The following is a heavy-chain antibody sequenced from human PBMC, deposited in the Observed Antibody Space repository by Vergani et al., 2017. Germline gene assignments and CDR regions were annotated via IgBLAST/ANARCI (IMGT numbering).Heavy chain of an antibody. V-gene: IGHV3-23*01. J-gene: IGHJ4*02. D-gene: IGHD3-22*01. CDR3: ARGRSITMIDEFFDY. CDR2: ISGSSSSYT. CDR1: GFTFSSYA. Sequence: EVQLLESGGGLVQPGGSLRLSCAASGFTFSSYAMSWVRQAPGKGLEWVSAISGSSSSYTNYADSVKGRVTISRDNAKNSLYLQMNSLRAEDTAVYYCARGRSITMIDEFFDYWGQGTLVTVSS.